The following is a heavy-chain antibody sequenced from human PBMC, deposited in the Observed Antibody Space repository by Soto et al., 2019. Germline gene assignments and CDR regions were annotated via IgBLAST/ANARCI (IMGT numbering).Heavy chain of an antibody. Sequence: QVQLQESGPGLVKPSENLSLTYTDSGGSISSYYWSWIRQPPGKGLEWIGYIYYSGITDYNPSLKSRVTISVDSSKSQFSLKLTSVTAADTAVYYCARGGGVYYFDYWGQGTLVTVSS. D-gene: IGHD2-8*02. CDR3: ARGGGVYYFDY. CDR1: GGSISSYY. CDR2: IYYSGIT. J-gene: IGHJ4*02. V-gene: IGHV4-59*01.